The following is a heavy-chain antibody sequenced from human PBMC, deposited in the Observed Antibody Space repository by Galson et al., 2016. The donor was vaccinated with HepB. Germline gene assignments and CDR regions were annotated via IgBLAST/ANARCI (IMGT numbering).Heavy chain of an antibody. CDR1: GGFISTGNYY. CDR3: ATDLQVRDFWSGYSNSPVVRYWDH. J-gene: IGHJ4*02. V-gene: IGHV4-31*03. D-gene: IGHD3-3*01. CDR2: IFYSGRT. Sequence: TLSLTCTVSGGFISTGNYYWTWIRQHPEKGLEWIGNIFYSGRTDYNPSLKSRVTISVDTSKNHFSLTLNSVTAADTAVYYCATDLQVRDFWSGYSNSPVVRYWDHWGQGTLVTVSS.